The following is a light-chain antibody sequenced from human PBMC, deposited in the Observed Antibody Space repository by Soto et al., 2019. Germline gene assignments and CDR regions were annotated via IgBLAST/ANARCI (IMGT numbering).Light chain of an antibody. CDR1: QGISSY. Sequence: AIRMTQSPSSLSASTGDRVTITCRASQGISSYLAWYQQKPGKAPKLLIYAASTLQSGVPSRFSGSRSGTDFTLTLSCLQSEDFATYYCQPYYSYPRTFGQGTKVEIK. CDR3: QPYYSYPRT. CDR2: AAS. V-gene: IGKV1-8*01. J-gene: IGKJ1*01.